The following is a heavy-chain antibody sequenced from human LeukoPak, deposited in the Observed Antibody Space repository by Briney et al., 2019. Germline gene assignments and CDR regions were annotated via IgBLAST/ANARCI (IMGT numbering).Heavy chain of an antibody. CDR1: GFTFSSYA. J-gene: IGHJ5*02. Sequence: GGSLRLSCAASGFTFSSYAMHWVRQAPGKGLEYVSAISSNGGGTYYANSVKGRFTISRDNSKNTLYLQMGSLRAEDMAVYYCARAMSSSWRGYWFDPWGQGTLVTVSS. V-gene: IGHV3-64*01. CDR2: ISSNGGGT. D-gene: IGHD6-13*01. CDR3: ARAMSSSWRGYWFDP.